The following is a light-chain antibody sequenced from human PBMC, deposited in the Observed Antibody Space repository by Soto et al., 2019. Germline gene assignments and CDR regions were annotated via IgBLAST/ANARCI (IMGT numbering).Light chain of an antibody. CDR3: QQYGSSLFT. J-gene: IGKJ5*01. CDR2: GVY. Sequence: EIVLTQSPGTLSLSPGERATLSCRASQSVSSGYLAWYQQKPGQAPRLLIYGVYRRATGIPDRFSGSGSGTDFTLTISRLQPEDFAVYYCQQYGSSLFTFGQGTRLEIK. CDR1: QSVSSGY. V-gene: IGKV3-20*01.